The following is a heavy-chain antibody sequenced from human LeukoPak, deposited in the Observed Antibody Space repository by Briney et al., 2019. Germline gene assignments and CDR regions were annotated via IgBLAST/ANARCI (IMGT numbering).Heavy chain of an antibody. Sequence: GGSLRLSCAASGFTFSSYWMSWVRQAPGKGLEWVANIKQDGSEKYYVDSVKGRFTISRDNAKNSLYLQMNSLRAEDTAVYYCARDRRDCSSTSCYTLEYFDYWGQGTLVTVSS. V-gene: IGHV3-7*01. CDR2: IKQDGSEK. CDR1: GFTFSSYW. D-gene: IGHD2-2*02. J-gene: IGHJ4*02. CDR3: ARDRRDCSSTSCYTLEYFDY.